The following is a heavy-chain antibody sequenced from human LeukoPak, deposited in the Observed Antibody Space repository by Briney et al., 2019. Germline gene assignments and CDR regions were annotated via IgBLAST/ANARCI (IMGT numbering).Heavy chain of an antibody. CDR3: ARGNSYYDYVWGSYRLESHFDY. Sequence: PSETLSLTCTVSGYSISSGYYWGWIRQPPGKGLEWIGSIYHSGSTNYNPSLKSRVTISVDTSKNQFSLKLSSVTAADTAVYYCARGNSYYDYVWGSYRLESHFDYWGQGTLVTVSS. V-gene: IGHV4-38-2*02. CDR2: IYHSGST. CDR1: GYSISSGYY. J-gene: IGHJ4*02. D-gene: IGHD3-16*02.